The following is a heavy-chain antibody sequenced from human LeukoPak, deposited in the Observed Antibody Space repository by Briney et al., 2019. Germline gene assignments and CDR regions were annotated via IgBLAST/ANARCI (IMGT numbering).Heavy chain of an antibody. J-gene: IGHJ4*02. CDR2: GSNK. Sequence: GSNKYYAYSVKGRFTISRDNSKNTLYLQMNSLIAEDTAVYYCARGSRITMVRGEIMNDYWGQGTLVTVSS. D-gene: IGHD3-10*01. CDR3: ARGSRITMVRGEIMNDY. V-gene: IGHV3-30*01.